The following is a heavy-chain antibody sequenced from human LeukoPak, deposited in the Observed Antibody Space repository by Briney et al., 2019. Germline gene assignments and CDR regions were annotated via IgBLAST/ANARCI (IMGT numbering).Heavy chain of an antibody. CDR1: GFTSSSYA. CDR3: AKMETGWLLRRFDY. V-gene: IGHV3-23*01. Sequence: QPGGSLRLSCAASGFTSSSYAMSWVRQAPGKGLEWVSAISGSGGSTYYADSVKGRFTISRDNSKNTLYLQMNSLRAEDTAVYYCAKMETGWLLRRFDYWGQGTLVTVSS. D-gene: IGHD4-23*01. CDR2: ISGSGGST. J-gene: IGHJ4*02.